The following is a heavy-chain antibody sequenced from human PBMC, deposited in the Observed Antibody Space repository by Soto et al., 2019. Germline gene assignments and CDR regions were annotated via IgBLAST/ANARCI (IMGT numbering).Heavy chain of an antibody. CDR3: AKDQHPTQIDWFDP. J-gene: IGHJ5*02. Sequence: QVQLVESGGGVVQPGRSLRLSCAASGFTFSSYGMHWVRQAPGKGLEWVAVISYDGSNKYYADSVKGRFTISRDNSKNTLYLQMNSLRSEDTAVYYCAKDQHPTQIDWFDPWGQGTLVTVSS. V-gene: IGHV3-30*18. D-gene: IGHD6-13*01. CDR1: GFTFSSYG. CDR2: ISYDGSNK.